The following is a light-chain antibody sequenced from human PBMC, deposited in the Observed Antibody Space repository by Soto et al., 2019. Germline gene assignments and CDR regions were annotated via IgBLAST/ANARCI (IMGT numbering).Light chain of an antibody. V-gene: IGKV2-30*01. J-gene: IGKJ4*01. CDR1: QSLVYSNGNTY. Sequence: DVVMTQSPLSLTLTPGQPASISCRSSQSLVYSNGNTYLNWFHQRPGQSPRRLIYKVSNRDSGGPDRFSGSGSGTDFTLKISRVEAEDGGVYYCMQGTHWPLTFGGGTKVEIK. CDR3: MQGTHWPLT. CDR2: KVS.